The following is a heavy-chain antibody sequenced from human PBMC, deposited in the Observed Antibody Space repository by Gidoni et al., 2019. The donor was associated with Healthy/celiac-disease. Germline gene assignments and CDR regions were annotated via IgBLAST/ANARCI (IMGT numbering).Heavy chain of an antibody. Sequence: QVQLVQSGAEVKTPGSSVKVSCKASGATFRSYAIRWVRQAPGQGLEWMGGIIPIFGTANYAQKFQGRVTMTADKSTSTAYMELSSLRSEDTAVYYCAREGVGATTRGAGTFDYWGQGTLVTVSS. D-gene: IGHD1-26*01. CDR2: IIPIFGTA. CDR3: AREGVGATTRGAGTFDY. J-gene: IGHJ4*02. V-gene: IGHV1-69*06. CDR1: GATFRSYA.